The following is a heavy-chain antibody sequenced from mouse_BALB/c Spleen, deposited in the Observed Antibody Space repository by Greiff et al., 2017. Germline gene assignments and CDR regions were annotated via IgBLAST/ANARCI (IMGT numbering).Heavy chain of an antibody. D-gene: IGHD2-4*01. V-gene: IGHV2-9*02. J-gene: IGHJ4*01. CDR3: ATVYDYDGRPYYYAMDY. Sequence: VMLVESGPGLVAPSQSLSITCTVSGFSLTSYGVHWVRQPPGKGLEWLGVIWAGGSTNYNSALMSRLSISKDNSKSQVFLKMNSLQTDDTAMYYCATVYDYDGRPYYYAMDYWGQGTSVTVSA. CDR1: GFSLTSYG. CDR2: IWAGGST.